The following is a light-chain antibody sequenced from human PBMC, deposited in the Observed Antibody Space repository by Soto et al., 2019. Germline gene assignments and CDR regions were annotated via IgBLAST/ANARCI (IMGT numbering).Light chain of an antibody. CDR1: QSVSTY. Sequence: IVLTQSPVTLSLSPGERATLSCRASQSVSTYLAWYQQKPGQAPSLLIYDASNRATGIPARFSGSGSGTDFTLTISSLEPEDFAVYYCQQRSSWYTFGQGTKLEIK. CDR3: QQRSSWYT. V-gene: IGKV3-11*01. J-gene: IGKJ2*01. CDR2: DAS.